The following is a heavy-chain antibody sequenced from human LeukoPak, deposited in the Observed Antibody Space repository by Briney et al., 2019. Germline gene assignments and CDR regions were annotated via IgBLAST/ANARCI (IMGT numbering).Heavy chain of an antibody. V-gene: IGHV1-46*01. D-gene: IGHD2-2*01. CDR2: INPSGGST. Sequence: ASVTVSCKASGYTFTIYYMHWVRQAPGQGLEWMGIINPSGGSTSYAQKFQGRVTMTKDTSTSTVYMELSSLRSEDTAVYYCARDQGVVPAAIMIFDPWGQGTLVTVSS. CDR3: ARDQGVVPAAIMIFDP. CDR1: GYTFTIYY. J-gene: IGHJ5*02.